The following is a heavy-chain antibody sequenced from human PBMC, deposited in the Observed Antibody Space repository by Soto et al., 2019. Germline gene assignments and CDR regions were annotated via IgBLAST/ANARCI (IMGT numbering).Heavy chain of an antibody. J-gene: IGHJ3*02. CDR3: ASNPTYYYDSSSVPPAFDI. V-gene: IGHV1-69*13. CDR1: GYTLTSYD. D-gene: IGHD3-22*01. Sequence: GASVKVSCKASGYTLTSYDISWVRQAPGQGLEWMGGIIPIFGTANYAQKFQGRVTITADESTSTAYMELSSLRSEDTAVYYCASNPTYYYDSSSVPPAFDIWGQGTMVTVS. CDR2: IIPIFGTA.